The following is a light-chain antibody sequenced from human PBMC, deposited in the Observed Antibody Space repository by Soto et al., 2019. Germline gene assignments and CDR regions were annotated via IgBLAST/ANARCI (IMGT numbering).Light chain of an antibody. V-gene: IGLV2-11*01. CDR3: CSYAGNKTVV. J-gene: IGLJ3*02. CDR1: SSDVGGYIY. Sequence: QSALTQPRSVSGSPGQSVTISCTGTSSDVGGYIYVSWYQQNPAKAPKVMIYDVSRRPSGVPDRFSGSKSGNTASLTISGLQAEDEAVYYCCSYAGNKTVVFGGGTKLTVL. CDR2: DVS.